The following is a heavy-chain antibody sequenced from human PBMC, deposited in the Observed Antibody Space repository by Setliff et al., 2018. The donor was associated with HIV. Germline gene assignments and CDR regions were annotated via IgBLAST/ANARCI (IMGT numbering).Heavy chain of an antibody. CDR2: ISVYNGNT. Sequence: ASVKVSCKASGYTFTTYGISWVRQAPGQGLEWMGWISVYNGNTIYTQKFQGRVTMTTDTSTTTAYMEMRSLKSDDAAVYYCVRDLDPTGVLTHFGYWGQGTLVTVSS. V-gene: IGHV1-18*01. J-gene: IGHJ4*02. D-gene: IGHD7-27*01. CDR3: VRDLDPTGVLTHFGY. CDR1: GYTFTTYG.